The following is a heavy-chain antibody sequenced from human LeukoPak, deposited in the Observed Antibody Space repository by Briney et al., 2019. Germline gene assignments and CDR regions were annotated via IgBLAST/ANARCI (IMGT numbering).Heavy chain of an antibody. J-gene: IGHJ6*03. CDR1: GGSISSSSYY. CDR3: ARSRWIQLWLLGRYYYYYMDV. V-gene: IGHV4-39*07. D-gene: IGHD5-18*01. Sequence: PSETLSLTCTVSGGSISSSSYYWGWIRQPPGKGLEWIGSIYYSGSTYYNPSLKSRVTISVDTSKNQFSLKLSSVTAADTAVYYCARSRWIQLWLLGRYYYYYMDVWGKGTTVTVSS. CDR2: IYYSGST.